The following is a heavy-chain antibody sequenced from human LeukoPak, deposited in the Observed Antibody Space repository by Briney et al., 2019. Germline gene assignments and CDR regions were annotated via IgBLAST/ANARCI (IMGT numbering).Heavy chain of an antibody. J-gene: IGHJ4*02. CDR1: GFTFSSYS. Sequence: GGSLRLSCVASGFTFSSYSMNWVRQAPGKGLEWVSYISSSSSAKYYADSVKGRLTISRDNGKDSLYLQMNSLRDEDTAVYYCARVRRDGYNSPDYWGQGTLVTVSS. D-gene: IGHD5-24*01. CDR2: ISSSSSAK. V-gene: IGHV3-48*02. CDR3: ARVRRDGYNSPDY.